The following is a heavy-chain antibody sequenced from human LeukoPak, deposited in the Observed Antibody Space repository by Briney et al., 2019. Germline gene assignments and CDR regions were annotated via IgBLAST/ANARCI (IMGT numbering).Heavy chain of an antibody. Sequence: ASVKVSCKASGGTFSSYAISWVRQAPGQGLEWMGGIIPIFGTANYAQKFQGRVTITADESTSTAYMELSSLRSEDTAVYYCARSGYSSGWCDYWGQETLVTVSS. CDR2: IIPIFGTA. J-gene: IGHJ4*02. D-gene: IGHD6-19*01. V-gene: IGHV1-69*13. CDR1: GGTFSSYA. CDR3: ARSGYSSGWCDY.